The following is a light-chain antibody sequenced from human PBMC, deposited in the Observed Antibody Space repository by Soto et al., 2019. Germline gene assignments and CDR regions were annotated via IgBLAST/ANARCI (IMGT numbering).Light chain of an antibody. J-gene: IGKJ4*01. Sequence: DIQMNQSPSTLSASLGDRVTITCRASQSISSWLAWYQQKPGKAPKLLIYKASSLESGVPSRFSGSGSGTEFTLTISSLQPEDIATYYCQQYDNLPLTFGGGTNVDIK. V-gene: IGKV1-5*03. CDR2: KAS. CDR3: QQYDNLPLT. CDR1: QSISSW.